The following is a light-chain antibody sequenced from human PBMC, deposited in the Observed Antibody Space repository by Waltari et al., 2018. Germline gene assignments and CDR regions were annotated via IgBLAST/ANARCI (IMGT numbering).Light chain of an antibody. CDR3: LSRDITSTRF. V-gene: IGLV3-19*01. CDR2: GQD. J-gene: IGLJ2*01. Sequence: SSELTQDPAVSVALGQTVRITCQGDSLRRYSASWYQQRPGQAPILVLYGQDNRPSGIPDRVSASTSGDTATLTITGTQAEDEADYYCLSRDITSTRFFGGGTRLTV. CDR1: SLRRYS.